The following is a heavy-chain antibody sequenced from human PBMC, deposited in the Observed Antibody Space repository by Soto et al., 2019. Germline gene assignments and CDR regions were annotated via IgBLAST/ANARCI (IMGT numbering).Heavy chain of an antibody. V-gene: IGHV1-46*01. CDR3: ARDAYYDFWSGSSVDY. Sequence: QVQLVQSGAEVKKPRASVKVSCKASGYTFTSYYMHWVRQAPGQGLEWMGIINPSGGSTSYAQKFQGRVTMTRDTSTSTVYMELSSLRSEDTAVYYCARDAYYDFWSGSSVDYWGQGTLVTVSS. J-gene: IGHJ4*02. CDR2: INPSGGST. CDR1: GYTFTSYY. D-gene: IGHD3-3*01.